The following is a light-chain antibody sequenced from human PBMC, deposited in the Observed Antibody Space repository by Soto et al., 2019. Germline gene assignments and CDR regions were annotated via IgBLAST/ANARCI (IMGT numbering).Light chain of an antibody. J-gene: IGKJ2*01. CDR1: QSVSSN. CDR2: AAS. Sequence: ETVMTQSPATLSVSPGEGATLSCRASQSVSSNLAWYQQQPGQAPRLLIYAASTRATGIPARFSGSGSGTEFTLTISSLQSEDFAFYFCHQYNNWPSTFGLGTKLDIK. CDR3: HQYNNWPST. V-gene: IGKV3-15*01.